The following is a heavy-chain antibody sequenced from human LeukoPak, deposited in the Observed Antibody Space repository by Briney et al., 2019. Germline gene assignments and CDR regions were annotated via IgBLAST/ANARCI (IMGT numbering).Heavy chain of an antibody. CDR3: ARVNGQSSSWLPRSYHYGMDV. Sequence: PGGFLRLSCAASGFTFRSYGIHWVRQAPGKGLEWVAVISYDGSNTYYVDSVKGRFTISRDNSKNTLYLQMNSLRGEDTAVYYCARVNGQSSSWLPRSYHYGMDVWGQGTTVTVSS. V-gene: IGHV3-30-3*01. CDR1: GFTFRSYG. J-gene: IGHJ6*02. CDR2: ISYDGSNT. D-gene: IGHD6-13*01.